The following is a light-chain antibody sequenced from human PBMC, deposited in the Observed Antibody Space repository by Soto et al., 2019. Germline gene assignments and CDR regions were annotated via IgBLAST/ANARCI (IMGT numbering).Light chain of an antibody. CDR1: QSVSSTY. J-gene: IGKJ5*01. Sequence: EIVLTQSPATLSLSPGERATLSCGASQSVSSTYLAWYQQKPGQAPRLLIYGTSSRATGIPDRFSGSGSGTDFTLTITSLEPEDFAVYSCQQRSDWPITFGQGTRLEIK. CDR3: QQRSDWPIT. V-gene: IGKV3D-20*02. CDR2: GTS.